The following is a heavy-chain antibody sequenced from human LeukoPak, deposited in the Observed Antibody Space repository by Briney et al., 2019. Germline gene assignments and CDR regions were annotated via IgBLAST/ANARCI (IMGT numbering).Heavy chain of an antibody. CDR1: GYTFTGYY. CDR2: INPNSGGT. CDR3: ARVSPLIAVAGDFDY. V-gene: IGHV1-2*02. Sequence: ASVKVSCKASGYTFTGYYMHWVRQAPGQGLEWMGGINPNSGGTNYAQKFQGRVTMTRDTSISTAYMELSRLRSDDTAVYYCARVSPLIAVAGDFDYWGQGTLVTVSS. D-gene: IGHD6-19*01. J-gene: IGHJ4*02.